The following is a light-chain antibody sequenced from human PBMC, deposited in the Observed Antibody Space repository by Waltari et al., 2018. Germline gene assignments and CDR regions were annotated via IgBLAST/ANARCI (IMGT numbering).Light chain of an antibody. CDR1: QSISSY. V-gene: IGKV1-39*01. Sequence: DIQMTPSPSSLSAARGDRVTLTCRASQSISSYLNWYQQKPGKAPKLLIYAASSLQSGVPSRFSGSGSGTDFTLTFSSLQPEDFATYYCQQSYTTPPTFGQGTKVEIK. CDR2: AAS. CDR3: QQSYTTPPT. J-gene: IGKJ1*01.